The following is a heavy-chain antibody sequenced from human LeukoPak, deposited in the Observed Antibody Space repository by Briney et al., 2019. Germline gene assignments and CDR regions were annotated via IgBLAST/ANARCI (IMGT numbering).Heavy chain of an antibody. V-gene: IGHV4-30-4*01. Sequence: SETLSLTCTVSGGSIGSGDYFWSWIRQPPGKGLEWIGFIYYSGSTYYNPSLKSRVTISVDTSKNLFSLKLSSVTAADTAVYYCARASTGDRPRRYFNSWGQGTLVTVSS. CDR1: GGSIGSGDYF. CDR2: IYYSGST. D-gene: IGHD7-27*01. CDR3: ARASTGDRPRRYFNS. J-gene: IGHJ4*02.